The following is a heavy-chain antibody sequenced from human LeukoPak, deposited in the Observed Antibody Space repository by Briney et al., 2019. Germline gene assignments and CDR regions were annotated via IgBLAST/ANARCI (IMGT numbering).Heavy chain of an antibody. CDR1: GGSINNYY. Sequence: SETLSLTCTVSGGSINNYYWTWIRQPPGKGLEWIGYIYYSGSTSYNPSLKSRVTISVDTSKNQFSLRLSSVTAADTAAYYCARAISGGDYGDFTFDFWGQGTLVTVSS. D-gene: IGHD4-17*01. CDR2: IYYSGST. V-gene: IGHV4-59*01. J-gene: IGHJ4*02. CDR3: ARAISGGDYGDFTFDF.